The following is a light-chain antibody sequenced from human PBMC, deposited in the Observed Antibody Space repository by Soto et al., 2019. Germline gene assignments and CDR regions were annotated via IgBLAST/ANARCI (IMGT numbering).Light chain of an antibody. CDR3: QPYNSYPWT. CDR2: KAS. V-gene: IGKV1-5*03. CDR1: QSINSW. J-gene: IGKJ1*01. Sequence: DIQMTQSPSTLSASVGDRVTITCRASQSINSWLAWYQQKPGKAPKLLVHKASSLESGVPSRFSGSGSGTEFTLTISSLQPDDFASYYCQPYNSYPWTFGQGTKVEIK.